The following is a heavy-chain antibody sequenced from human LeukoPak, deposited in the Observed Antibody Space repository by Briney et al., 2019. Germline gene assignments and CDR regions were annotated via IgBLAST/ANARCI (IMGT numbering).Heavy chain of an antibody. J-gene: IGHJ4*02. V-gene: IGHV1-46*01. CDR1: GYTFTSYY. CDR3: ARTMVRGVIITKYYFDY. D-gene: IGHD3-10*01. Sequence: ASVKVSCKASGYTFTSYYMHWVRQAPGQGLEWMGIINPSGGSTSYAQKFQGRVTMTRDTSTSTVYMELSSLRSEDTAVYYCARTMVRGVIITKYYFDYWGQGTLVTVSS. CDR2: INPSGGST.